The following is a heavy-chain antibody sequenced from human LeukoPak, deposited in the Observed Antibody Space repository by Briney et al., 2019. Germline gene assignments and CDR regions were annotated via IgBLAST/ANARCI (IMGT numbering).Heavy chain of an antibody. Sequence: SETLSLTCTVSGGSISSYYWRWIRQPPGKGLEWIGYIYTSGSTNYNPSLKGRVTISVDTSKNQFSLKLSSVTAADTAVYYCARLIAGYYYYGMDVWGQGTTVTVSS. J-gene: IGHJ6*02. CDR1: GGSISSYY. CDR2: IYTSGST. CDR3: ARLIAGYYYYGMDV. D-gene: IGHD2-21*01. V-gene: IGHV4-4*09.